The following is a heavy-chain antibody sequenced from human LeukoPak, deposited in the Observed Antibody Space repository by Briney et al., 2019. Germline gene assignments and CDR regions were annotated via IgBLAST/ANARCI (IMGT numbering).Heavy chain of an antibody. CDR2: IYYSGST. V-gene: IGHV4-61*08. CDR3: ARDVGSLYYYYYIDV. J-gene: IGHJ6*03. CDR1: GGSINSGDYY. Sequence: SQTLSLTCTVSGGSINSGDYYWSWIRQPPGKGLEWIGYIYYSGSTNYNPSLKSRVTISVDTSKNQFSLKLSSVTAADTAVYYCARDVGSLYYYYYIDVWGKGTTVTVS. D-gene: IGHD2-15*01.